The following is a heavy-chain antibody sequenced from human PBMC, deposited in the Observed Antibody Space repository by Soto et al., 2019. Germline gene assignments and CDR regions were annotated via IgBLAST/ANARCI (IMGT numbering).Heavy chain of an antibody. Sequence: QITLNESGPTVVRPTETLTLTCRFSGFSLTTSGVGVGWIRQSPGKAPEWLALIYWADDKRYSASLKSRLTLTKYTSKNQVVLTVSDLDPTDTATYYCAHRVLRTVFGLVTTTAIYFDFWGQGTPVAVSS. J-gene: IGHJ4*02. D-gene: IGHD3-3*01. CDR3: AHRVLRTVFGLVTTTAIYFDF. CDR2: IYWADDK. CDR1: GFSLTTSGVG. V-gene: IGHV2-5*02.